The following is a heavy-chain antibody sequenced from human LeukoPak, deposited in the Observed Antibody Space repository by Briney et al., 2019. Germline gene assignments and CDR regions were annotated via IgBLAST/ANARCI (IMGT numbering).Heavy chain of an antibody. J-gene: IGHJ4*02. CDR3: ARDRGYGSGSFLY. D-gene: IGHD3-10*01. Sequence: GGTLRLSCSASGFTFTTYGMNWVRQAPGKGLEWVANIKQDGSEKYYVDSVKGRFTISRDNAKNSLYLQMNSLRAEDTAVYYCARDRGYGSGSFLYWGQGTLVTVSS. CDR2: IKQDGSEK. CDR1: GFTFTTYG. V-gene: IGHV3-7*01.